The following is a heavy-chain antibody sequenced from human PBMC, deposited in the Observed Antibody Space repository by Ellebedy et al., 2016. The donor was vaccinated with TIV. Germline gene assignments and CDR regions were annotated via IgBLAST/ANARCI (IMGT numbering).Heavy chain of an antibody. J-gene: IGHJ5*02. V-gene: IGHV4-31*03. D-gene: IGHD3-22*01. CDR3: ARDRDYDSSGYSNWFDP. CDR2: IYYSGST. CDR1: GGSTSSGDYY. Sequence: SETLSLXXTVSGGSTSSGDYYWNWIRQHPGKGLEWIGNIYYSGSTYYNPSLKSRLTISVDTSKNQFSLKLSSVTAADTAVYYCARDRDYDSSGYSNWFDPWGQGTLVTVSS.